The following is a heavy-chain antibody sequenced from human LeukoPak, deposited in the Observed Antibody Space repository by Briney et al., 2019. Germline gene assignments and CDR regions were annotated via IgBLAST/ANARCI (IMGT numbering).Heavy chain of an antibody. CDR2: ITYDGINK. V-gene: IGHV3-30*18. J-gene: IGHJ4*02. CDR3: AKDKSGMAYYFDF. CDR1: GFTFNTYG. D-gene: IGHD3-10*01. Sequence: PGGSLRLSCAVSGFTFNTYGIHSDRQTPGKGLEWVVLITYDGINKSYAVSVRGRFTISRDNSKNKLYLQLDSLRADDTDDYYCAKDKSGMAYYFDFWGQGSLVTVSS.